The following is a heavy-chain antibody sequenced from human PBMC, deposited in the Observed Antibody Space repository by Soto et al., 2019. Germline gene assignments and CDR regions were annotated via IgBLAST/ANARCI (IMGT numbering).Heavy chain of an antibody. D-gene: IGHD2-2*01. CDR3: ARDFRGDCSSTSCPFLYGMDV. CDR1: GGSISSGGYY. CDR2: IYYSGST. V-gene: IGHV4-31*03. J-gene: IGHJ6*02. Sequence: PSETLSLTCTVSGGSISSGGYYWSWIRQHPGKGLEWIGYIYYSGSTYYNPSLKSRVTISVDTSKNQFSLKLSSVTAADTAVYYCARDFRGDCSSTSCPFLYGMDVWGQGTTVTVSS.